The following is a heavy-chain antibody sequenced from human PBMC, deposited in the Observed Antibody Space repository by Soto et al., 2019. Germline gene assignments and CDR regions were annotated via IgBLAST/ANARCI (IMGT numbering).Heavy chain of an antibody. CDR1: GFTFSSYA. CDR2: ISYDGSNK. CDR3: ARDSNSLTYYPSY. J-gene: IGHJ4*02. V-gene: IGHV3-30-3*01. D-gene: IGHD3-10*01. Sequence: QVQLVESGGGVVQPGRSLRLSCAASGFTFSSYAMHWVRQAPGKGLEWVAVISYDGSNKYYADSVKGRFTISRDNSKNTLYLQMNSLRAEDTAVYYCARDSNSLTYYPSYWGQGTLVTVSS.